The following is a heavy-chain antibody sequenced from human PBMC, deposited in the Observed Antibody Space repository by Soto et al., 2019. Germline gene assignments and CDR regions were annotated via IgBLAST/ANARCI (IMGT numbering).Heavy chain of an antibody. CDR2: IKSKIDGGTP. V-gene: IGHV3-15*01. J-gene: IGHJ4*02. CDR1: GFTFRDAW. Sequence: GGSLRLSCTASGFTFRDAWMSWVRQAPGKGLEWVGRIKSKIDGGTPDYAAPVKGRITISRDDSRNTLYVQMNSLKTGDTAVYYCNTDLRRPHNGDYFYYFDYWGQGTMGTVSS. CDR3: NTDLRRPHNGDYFYYFDY. D-gene: IGHD4-17*01.